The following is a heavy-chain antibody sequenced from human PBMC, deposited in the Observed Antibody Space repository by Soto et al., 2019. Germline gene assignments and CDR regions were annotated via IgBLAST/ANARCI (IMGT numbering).Heavy chain of an antibody. CDR3: ARPAATVIFYSGMDV. V-gene: IGHV3-30-3*01. CDR2: ISFDGSNE. CDR1: GFTFSDYA. J-gene: IGHJ6*02. Sequence: GGSLRLSCAASGFTFSDYAMHWVRQAPGKGLEWVAIISFDGSNEHYADSVQGRFTISRDNSENTLHLQMNGLRADDTAVYYCARPAATVIFYSGMDVWGQGTTVTVSS. D-gene: IGHD4-17*01.